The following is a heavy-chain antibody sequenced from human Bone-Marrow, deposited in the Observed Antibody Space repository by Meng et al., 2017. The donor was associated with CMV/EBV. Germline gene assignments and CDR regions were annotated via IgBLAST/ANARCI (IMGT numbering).Heavy chain of an antibody. V-gene: IGHV1-18*01. Sequence: ASVKVSCKASGYTFTSYGISWVRQAPGQGLEWMGWIGAYNGNTNYAQKLQGRVTMTTDTSTSTAYMELRSLRSDDTAVYYCARDRFPGHSGSYPLGYWGQGTLVTVSS. CDR1: GYTFTSYG. D-gene: IGHD1-26*01. J-gene: IGHJ4*02. CDR3: ARDRFPGHSGSYPLGY. CDR2: IGAYNGNT.